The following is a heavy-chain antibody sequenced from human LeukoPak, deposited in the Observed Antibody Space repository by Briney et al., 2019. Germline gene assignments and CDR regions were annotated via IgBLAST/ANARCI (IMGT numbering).Heavy chain of an antibody. CDR3: AKGRGSPYYFEY. D-gene: IGHD1-26*01. J-gene: IGHJ4*02. V-gene: IGHV3-23*01. Sequence: PGGSLRLSCAASGFTFSSFAMTWVRQAPGKGLEWVSAISGSGASTYYADSVKGRFTISRDNSKNTLYLQMNSLRAEDTVVYYCAKGRGSPYYFEYWGQGTLVTVSS. CDR2: ISGSGAST. CDR1: GFTFSSFA.